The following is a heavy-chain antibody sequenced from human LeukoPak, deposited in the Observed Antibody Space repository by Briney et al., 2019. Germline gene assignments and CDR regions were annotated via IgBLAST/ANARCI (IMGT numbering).Heavy chain of an antibody. CDR1: GFTFSDYY. CDR2: ISSSSSYT. D-gene: IGHD1-26*01. V-gene: IGHV3-11*06. CDR3: ASVAGEFDY. J-gene: IGHJ4*02. Sequence: GGSLRLSCAASGFTFSDYYMSWIRQAPGKGLEWVSYISSSSSYTNYADSVKGRFTISRDNAKNSLYLQMNSLRAEDTAVYYCASVAGEFDYWGQGTLVTVPS.